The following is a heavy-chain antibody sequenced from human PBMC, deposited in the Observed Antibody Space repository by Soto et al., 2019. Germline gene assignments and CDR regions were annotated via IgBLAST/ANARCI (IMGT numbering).Heavy chain of an antibody. J-gene: IGHJ5*02. CDR3: ARERRDRARLDP. CDR2: IYHSGST. V-gene: IGHV4-30-4*01. Sequence: PSETLSLTCTVSGGSISSGDYYWRWIRQPPGKGLEWIGYIYHSGSTYYNPSLKSRVTISVDTSKNQFSLKLSSVTAADTAVYFCARERRDRARLDPWGQRTLVTVSS. CDR1: GGSISSGDYY.